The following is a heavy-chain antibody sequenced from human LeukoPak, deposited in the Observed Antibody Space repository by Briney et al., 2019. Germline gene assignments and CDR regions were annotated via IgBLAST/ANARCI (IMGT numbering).Heavy chain of an antibody. CDR3: ARVFFPRWGATAEYNWFDP. V-gene: IGHV1-69*05. D-gene: IGHD1-26*01. Sequence: GASVKVSCKASGGTFSSYAISWVRQAPGQGLEWMGGIIPIFGTANYAQKFQGRVTMTTDTSTSTAYMELSGLRSEDTAVYYCARVFFPRWGATAEYNWFDPWGQGTLVTVSS. CDR1: GGTFSSYA. CDR2: IIPIFGTA. J-gene: IGHJ5*02.